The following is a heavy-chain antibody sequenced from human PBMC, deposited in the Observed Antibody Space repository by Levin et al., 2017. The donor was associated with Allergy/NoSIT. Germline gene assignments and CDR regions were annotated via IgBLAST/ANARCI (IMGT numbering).Heavy chain of an antibody. V-gene: IGHV4-34*01. CDR1: GGSFSGYY. J-gene: IGHJ4*02. Sequence: SETLSLTCAVYGGSFSGYYWSWIRQPPGKGLEWIGEINHSGSTNYNPSLKSRVTISVDTSKNQFSLKLSSVTAADTAVYYCARGGGYSSGWYAAYRPAFYFDYWGQGTLVTVSS. D-gene: IGHD6-19*01. CDR3: ARGGGYSSGWYAAYRPAFYFDY. CDR2: INHSGST.